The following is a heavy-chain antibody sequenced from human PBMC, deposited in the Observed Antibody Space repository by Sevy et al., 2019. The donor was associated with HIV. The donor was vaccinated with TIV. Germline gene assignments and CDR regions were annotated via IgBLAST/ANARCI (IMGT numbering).Heavy chain of an antibody. D-gene: IGHD6-13*01. CDR3: ARDRGIAALPARGMDV. CDR1: GFTFSSFA. V-gene: IGHV3-30*04. J-gene: IGHJ6*02. Sequence: GGSLRLSCAASGFTFSSFAMHWVRQAPGKGLGWVAFISYDGSNKYYADSVKGRFTISRDNSKNTLYLQMNSLRAEDTAVYYCARDRGIAALPARGMDVWGQGTTVTVSS. CDR2: ISYDGSNK.